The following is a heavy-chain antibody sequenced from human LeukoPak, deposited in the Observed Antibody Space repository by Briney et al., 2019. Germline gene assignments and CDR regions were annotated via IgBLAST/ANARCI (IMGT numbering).Heavy chain of an antibody. CDR3: ARFSSNWHAVDY. J-gene: IGHJ4*02. Sequence: WGSLTLSCAASGFTFSSYWMHWVRQAPGKGLVWVSHISGDGISTSYADSVKGRLTISRDNAKDTLYLQMNSLRVEDTAVYFCARFSSNWHAVDYWGQGTLVTVSS. D-gene: IGHD6-13*01. CDR2: ISGDGIST. V-gene: IGHV3-74*01. CDR1: GFTFSSYW.